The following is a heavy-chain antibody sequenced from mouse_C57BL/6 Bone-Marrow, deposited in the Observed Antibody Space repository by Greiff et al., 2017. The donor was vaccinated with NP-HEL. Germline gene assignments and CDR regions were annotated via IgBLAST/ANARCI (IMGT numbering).Heavy chain of an antibody. CDR3: ARVDGSSLFAY. CDR1: GFTFSSYA. CDR2: ISDGGSYT. V-gene: IGHV5-4*01. Sequence: EVHLVESGGGLVKPGGSLKLSCAASGFTFSSYAMSWVRQTPEKRLEWVATISDGGSYTYYPDNVKGRFTISRDNAKNNLYLQMSHLKSEDTAMYYCARVDGSSLFAYWGQGTLVTVSA. D-gene: IGHD1-1*01. J-gene: IGHJ3*01.